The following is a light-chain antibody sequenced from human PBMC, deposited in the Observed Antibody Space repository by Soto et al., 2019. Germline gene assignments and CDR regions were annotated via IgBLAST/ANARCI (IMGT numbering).Light chain of an antibody. CDR1: QSVSSN. CDR2: GAS. J-gene: IGKJ2*01. Sequence: DIVMTQSPATLSVSPGERATLSCRASQSVSSNVAWYQQIPGQTPRLLIYGASTRATGIPVRFSGSGSGTEFTLTISSLQSEDFAVYHCHQYDDGPYTFGQGTKVDIK. V-gene: IGKV3-15*01. CDR3: HQYDDGPYT.